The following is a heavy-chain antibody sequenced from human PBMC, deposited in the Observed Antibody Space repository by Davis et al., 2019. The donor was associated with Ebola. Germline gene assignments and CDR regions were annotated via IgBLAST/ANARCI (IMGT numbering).Heavy chain of an antibody. V-gene: IGHV3-23*01. J-gene: IGHJ4*02. Sequence: GESLKISCVASDFTFSSYAMSWVRRAPGKGLEWVSAVSGIGDRTYYADSVKGRFTISRDNSKNTLYLHMISLRADDTAIYYCAKDGAVAGFDSWGQGALVTVSS. D-gene: IGHD6-19*01. CDR3: AKDGAVAGFDS. CDR2: VSGIGDRT. CDR1: DFTFSSYA.